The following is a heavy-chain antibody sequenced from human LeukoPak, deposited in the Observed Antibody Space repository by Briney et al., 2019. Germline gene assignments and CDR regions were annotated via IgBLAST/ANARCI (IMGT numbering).Heavy chain of an antibody. CDR3: AREGPRRLPDV. Sequence: SETLSLTCTVSGGSFKSYYWTWIRQPVGKGLEWIGRIYISGSTDYNPSLQSRVTMSIDTSKNQFSLKLSSVTAADTAVYYCAREGPRRLPDVWGKGTTVTISS. D-gene: IGHD3-16*01. V-gene: IGHV4-4*07. J-gene: IGHJ6*04. CDR2: IYISGST. CDR1: GGSFKSYY.